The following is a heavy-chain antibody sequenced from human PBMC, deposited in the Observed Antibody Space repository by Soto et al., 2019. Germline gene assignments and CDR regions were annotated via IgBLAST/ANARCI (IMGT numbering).Heavy chain of an antibody. CDR2: INHSGST. CDR3: ARGFHGDDTLGGYSGYDY. V-gene: IGHV4-34*01. J-gene: IGHJ4*02. Sequence: PSETLSLTCAVYGGSFSGYYWSWIRQPPGKGLEWIGEINHSGSTNYNPSLKSRVTIPVDTSKNQFSLKLSSVTAADTAVYYCARGFHGDDTLGGYSGYDYWGQGTLVTVSS. D-gene: IGHD5-12*01. CDR1: GGSFSGYY.